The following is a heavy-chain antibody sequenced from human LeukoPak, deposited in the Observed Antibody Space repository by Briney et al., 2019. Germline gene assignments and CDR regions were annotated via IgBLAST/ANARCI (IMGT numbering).Heavy chain of an antibody. CDR1: GFTFDDYG. V-gene: IGHV3-20*04. CDR3: ARASESHYYYYMDV. J-gene: IGHJ6*03. Sequence: AGGSPRLSCAASGFTFDDYGMSWVRQAPGKGLEWVSGINWNGGSTGYADSVKGRFTISRDNAKNSLYLQMNSLRAEDTALYYCARASESHYYYYMDVWGKGTTVTVSS. D-gene: IGHD3-10*01. CDR2: INWNGGST.